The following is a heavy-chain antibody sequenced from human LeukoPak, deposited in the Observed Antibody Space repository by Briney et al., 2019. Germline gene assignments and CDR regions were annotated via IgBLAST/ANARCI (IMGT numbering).Heavy chain of an antibody. CDR2: IRYDGSNK. CDR3: AKDSYDSSGYHSDY. D-gene: IGHD3-22*01. V-gene: IGHV3-30*02. CDR1: GFTFSSYG. Sequence: GGSLRLSCAASGFTFSSYGMHWVRQAPGKGLEWVAFIRYDGSNKYYADSVKGRFTISRDNSKNTLYLQMNSLRAEDTAVYYCAKDSYDSSGYHSDYWGQGTLVTVSS. J-gene: IGHJ4*02.